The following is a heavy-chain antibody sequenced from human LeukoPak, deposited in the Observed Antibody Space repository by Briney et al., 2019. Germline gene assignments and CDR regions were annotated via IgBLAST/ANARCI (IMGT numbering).Heavy chain of an antibody. V-gene: IGHV4-39*07. J-gene: IGHJ4*02. Sequence: PSETLSLTCTVSGGSISSSSYYWGWIRQPPGKGLEWIGSIYYSGSTYYNPSLKSRVTISVDTSKNQFSLKLSSVTAADTAVYYCARGIVVVTAIRPFDYWGQGTLVTVSS. D-gene: IGHD2-21*02. CDR1: GGSISSSSYY. CDR3: ARGIVVVTAIRPFDY. CDR2: IYYSGST.